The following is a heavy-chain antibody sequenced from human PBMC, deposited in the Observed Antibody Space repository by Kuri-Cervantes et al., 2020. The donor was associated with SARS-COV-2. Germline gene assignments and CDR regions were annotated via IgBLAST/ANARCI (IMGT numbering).Heavy chain of an antibody. Sequence: SVKVSCKASGYTFTSYGISWVRQAPGQGLEWMGGIIRIFGTANYAQKFQGRVTITTDESTSTAYMELSSLRSEDTAVYYCARGVGSSWYVDDAFDIWGQGTMVTVSS. CDR1: GYTFTSYG. CDR2: IIRIFGTA. J-gene: IGHJ3*02. V-gene: IGHV1-69*05. CDR3: ARGVGSSWYVDDAFDI. D-gene: IGHD6-13*01.